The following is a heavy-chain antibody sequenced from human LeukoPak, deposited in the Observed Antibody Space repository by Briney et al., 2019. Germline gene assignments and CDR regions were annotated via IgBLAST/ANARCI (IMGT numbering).Heavy chain of an antibody. CDR3: ATANIVAESMDAFDI. CDR2: FDPEDGET. V-gene: IGHV1-24*01. Sequence: ASVKVSCKVSGYTFTELSMHWVRQAPGKGLEWMGGFDPEDGETIYAQKFQGRVTMTEDTSTDTAYMELSSLRSEDTAVYYCATANIVAESMDAFDIWGQGTMVTVSS. CDR1: GYTFTELS. D-gene: IGHD5-12*01. J-gene: IGHJ3*02.